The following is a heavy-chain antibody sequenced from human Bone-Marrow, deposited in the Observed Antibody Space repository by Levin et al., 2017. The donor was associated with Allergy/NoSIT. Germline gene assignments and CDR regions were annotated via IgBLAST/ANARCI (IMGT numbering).Heavy chain of an antibody. CDR1: GDTLTTYA. CDR2: IKTSTGNP. CDR3: ATPTPGDGDTGGAFDI. V-gene: IGHV7-4-1*02. Sequence: GESLKISCKASGDTLTTYAMNWVRQAPGQGLEWMGWIKTSTGNPTYAQGFTGRFVFSLDTSARTAYLQISSLKAEDTAVYYCATPTPGDGDTGGAFDIWGQGTMVTVSS. D-gene: IGHD4-17*01. J-gene: IGHJ3*02.